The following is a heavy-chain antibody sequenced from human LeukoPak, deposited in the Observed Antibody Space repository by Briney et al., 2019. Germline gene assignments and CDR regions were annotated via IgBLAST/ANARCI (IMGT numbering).Heavy chain of an antibody. CDR1: GFTFSGFG. J-gene: IGHJ3*02. CDR3: ARRDIVVVPAAIFGAFDI. V-gene: IGHV3-48*01. Sequence: GGSLRLSCAASGFTFSGFGMNWVRQAPGKGLDWISYISSSTSIIYYADSVKGRFTVSRDNAKNSLYLQMNSLRAEDTAVYYCARRDIVVVPAAIFGAFDIWGQGTMVTVSS. CDR2: ISSSTSII. D-gene: IGHD2-2*02.